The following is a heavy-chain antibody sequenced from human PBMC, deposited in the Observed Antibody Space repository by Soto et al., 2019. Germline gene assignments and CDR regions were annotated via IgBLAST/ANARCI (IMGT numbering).Heavy chain of an antibody. CDR1: GFSFSSYG. CDR2: ISYDGTDE. V-gene: IGHV3-30*18. D-gene: IGHD3-10*01. J-gene: IGHJ4*02. Sequence: PGGSLRLSCEASGFSFSSYGMHWVRQAPGKGLEWVAMISYDGTDEYYADSVKGRFTISRDNSKNAVYLQMNSLRAEDTAVYYCAKGGISLVRGSFDYWGQGTLVTVS. CDR3: AKGGISLVRGSFDY.